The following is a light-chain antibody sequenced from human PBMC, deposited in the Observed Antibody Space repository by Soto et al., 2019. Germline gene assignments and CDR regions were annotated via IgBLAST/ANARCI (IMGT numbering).Light chain of an antibody. CDR1: QSISSY. V-gene: IGKV1-39*01. J-gene: IGKJ1*01. CDR2: AAS. Sequence: DIQLTQSPSSLSASVGDRVTITCRASQSISSYLNWYQQKPGKAPKLLIYAASSLQSGVPSRFSGSGSGTDFTLTISSLQPEDFETYFCQQSYSRPRTFGQGTKVDIK. CDR3: QQSYSRPRT.